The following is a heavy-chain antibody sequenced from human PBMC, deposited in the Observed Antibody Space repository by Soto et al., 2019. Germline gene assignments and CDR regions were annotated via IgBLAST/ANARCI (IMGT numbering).Heavy chain of an antibody. Sequence: QVQLVQSGAEVKKPGASVKVSCKASGYTFTSYDINWVRQATGQGLEWMGWMNPNSGNTGYAQKFQGRVTMTKNTSISTAYMELSSLRSEDTAVYYCARDPSIAAAGYYYYYMDFWGKGTTVTVSS. CDR2: MNPNSGNT. V-gene: IGHV1-8*01. D-gene: IGHD6-13*01. CDR1: GYTFTSYD. J-gene: IGHJ6*03. CDR3: ARDPSIAAAGYYYYYMDF.